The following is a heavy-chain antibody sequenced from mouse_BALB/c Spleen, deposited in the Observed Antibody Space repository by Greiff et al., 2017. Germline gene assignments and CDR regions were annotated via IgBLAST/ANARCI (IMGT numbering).Heavy chain of an antibody. CDR1: GYTFTSYW. D-gene: IGHD4-1*01. J-gene: IGHJ3*01. V-gene: IGHV1-87*01. Sequence: VQLQQSGAELARPGASVKLSCKASGYTFTSYWMQWVKQRPGQGLEWIGAIYPGDGYTRYTQKFKGKATLTADKSSSTAYMQLSSLASEDSAVYYCARSLGAYWGQGTLVTVSA. CDR2: IYPGDGYT. CDR3: ARSLGAY.